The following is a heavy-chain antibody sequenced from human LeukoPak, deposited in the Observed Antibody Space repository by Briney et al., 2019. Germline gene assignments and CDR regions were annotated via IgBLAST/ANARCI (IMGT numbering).Heavy chain of an antibody. CDR2: ISYDGSNK. CDR3: AREGYSSSWYDY. J-gene: IGHJ4*02. V-gene: IGHV3-30-3*01. D-gene: IGHD6-13*01. Sequence: GGSLRLSCAASGFTFSSYAMYWVRQAPGKGLEWVAVISYDGSNKYYADSVKGRFTISRDNSKNTLYLQMNSLRAEDTAVYYCAREGYSSSWYDYWGQGTLVTVSS. CDR1: GFTFSSYA.